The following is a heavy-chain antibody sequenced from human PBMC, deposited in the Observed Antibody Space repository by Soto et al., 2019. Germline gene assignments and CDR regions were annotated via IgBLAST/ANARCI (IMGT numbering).Heavy chain of an antibody. CDR3: AKGGSGSYSNAFDI. V-gene: IGHV4-39*01. CDR2: IKYSGTT. J-gene: IGHJ3*02. CDR1: GGSISSSRCH. D-gene: IGHD3-10*01. Sequence: PSETLSTTFTVSGGSISSSRCHWVWIRQPPGKGLEWIASIKYSGTTFYNPSLKSRVTLSVDTSKNQFALKLSSVTAAETAVFYCAKGGSGSYSNAFDICGQGTIVT.